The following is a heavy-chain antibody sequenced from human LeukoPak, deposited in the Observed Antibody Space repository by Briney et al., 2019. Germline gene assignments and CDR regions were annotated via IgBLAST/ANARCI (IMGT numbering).Heavy chain of an antibody. Sequence: GGSLRLSCRVSGFLVKTNYITWVRQARGKGLEWSSVIYIDGDTFYGESVKGRFTFHRDDSHNTLYLQMNSLRGEDKAMYYCARGRGVNAFDIWGQGTMVTVSS. CDR3: ARGRGVNAFDI. CDR2: IYIDGDT. D-gene: IGHD3-10*01. CDR1: GFLVKTNY. V-gene: IGHV3-53*01. J-gene: IGHJ3*02.